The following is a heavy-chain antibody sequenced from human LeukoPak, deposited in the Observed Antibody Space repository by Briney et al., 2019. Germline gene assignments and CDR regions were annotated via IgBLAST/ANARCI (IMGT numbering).Heavy chain of an antibody. CDR3: ARDLGVLLWFGELMDV. CDR1: GYTFTGYY. V-gene: IGHV1-2*06. Sequence: ALVKVSCKASGYTFTGYYMHWVRQAPGQGLEWMGRINPNSGGTNYAQKFQGRVTMTRDTSISTAYMELSRLRSDDTAVYYCARDLGVLLWFGELMDVWGQGTTVTVSS. J-gene: IGHJ6*02. CDR2: INPNSGGT. D-gene: IGHD3-10*01.